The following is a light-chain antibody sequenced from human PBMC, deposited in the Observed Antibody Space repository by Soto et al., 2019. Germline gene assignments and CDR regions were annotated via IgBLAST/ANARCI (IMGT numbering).Light chain of an antibody. V-gene: IGLV1-47*01. CDR2: RNN. Sequence: QSVLTQPPSASGTPGQRVTISCSGSSSNIGSNYVYWYQQLPGTAPKLLIYRNNQRPSGVPDGFSGSESGTSASLAISGLRSEDEADYYCAAWDDSLSGWVFGGGTKVTVL. J-gene: IGLJ3*02. CDR3: AAWDDSLSGWV. CDR1: SSNIGSNY.